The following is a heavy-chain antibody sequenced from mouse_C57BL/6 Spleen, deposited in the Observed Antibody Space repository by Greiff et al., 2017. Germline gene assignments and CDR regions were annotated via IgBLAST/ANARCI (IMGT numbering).Heavy chain of an antibody. CDR2: IRLKSDNYAT. Sequence: EVKVVESGGGLVQPGGSMKLSCVASGFTFSNYWMNWVRQSPEKGLEWVAQIRLKSDNYATHYAESVKGRFTISRDDSKSSVYLQMNNLRAEDTGIYYCTATTLGGFAYWGQGTLVTVSA. J-gene: IGHJ3*01. CDR3: TATTLGGFAY. D-gene: IGHD1-1*01. CDR1: GFTFSNYW. V-gene: IGHV6-3*01.